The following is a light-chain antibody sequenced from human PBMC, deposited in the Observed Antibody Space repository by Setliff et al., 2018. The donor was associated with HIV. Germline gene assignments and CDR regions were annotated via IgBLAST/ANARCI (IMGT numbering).Light chain of an antibody. V-gene: IGLV2-14*01. CDR1: SNDFGSYDY. CDR3: SSFTSSSSYV. J-gene: IGLJ1*01. Sequence: QSALTQPASVSGSPGRSITISCTGTSNDFGSYDYVSWYQHQPGKVPKLMIYEVSNRPSGVSDRFSGSKSGNTASLTISGLQTEDEADYYCSSFTSSSSYVFGTGTKVTVL. CDR2: EVS.